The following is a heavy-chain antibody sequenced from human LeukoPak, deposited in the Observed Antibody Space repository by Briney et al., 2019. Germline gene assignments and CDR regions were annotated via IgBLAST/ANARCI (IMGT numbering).Heavy chain of an antibody. Sequence: ASVKVSCKASGGTFNNYAFSWVRQAPGQGLEWMGGIIPVFGTANYAQKFQGRVTITADESTSTSYMELSRLRLEDTAVYYCARGGVLRYFDGLLYLDYWGQGTLVTVSS. J-gene: IGHJ4*02. CDR2: IIPVFGTA. CDR1: GGTFNNYA. D-gene: IGHD3-9*01. V-gene: IGHV1-69*13. CDR3: ARGGVLRYFDGLLYLDY.